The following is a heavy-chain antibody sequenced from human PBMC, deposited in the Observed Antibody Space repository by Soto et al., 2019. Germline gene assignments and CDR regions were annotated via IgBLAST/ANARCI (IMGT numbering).Heavy chain of an antibody. D-gene: IGHD3-10*01. V-gene: IGHV4-59*08. CDR3: ARYGSGGVYYYYYYYMDV. CDR1: GGSFSGYY. Sequence: PSETPYLTCAVHGGSFSGYYWSWIRQPPGKGLEWIGYIYYSGSTNYNASLKSRVTISVDTSKNQFSLKLSSVTAADTAVYYCARYGSGGVYYYYYYYMDVWGKGTTVTVSS. CDR2: IYYSGST. J-gene: IGHJ6*03.